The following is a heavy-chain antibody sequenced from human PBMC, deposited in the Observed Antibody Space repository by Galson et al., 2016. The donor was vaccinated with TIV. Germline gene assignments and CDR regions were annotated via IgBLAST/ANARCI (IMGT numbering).Heavy chain of an antibody. CDR3: ARQRNLSNGPWFDS. V-gene: IGHV6-1*01. CDR2: TYYTSKWYN. J-gene: IGHJ5*01. D-gene: IGHD1-1*01. CDR1: GDSVSRNGVA. Sequence: CAISGDSVSRNGVAWNWIRQSPSRGLEWLGRTYYTSKWYNDYAVFVKSRITINPDTSRNQFSLQLNSVTPEDTAVYYCARQRNLSNGPWFDSWGQGALVTVSS.